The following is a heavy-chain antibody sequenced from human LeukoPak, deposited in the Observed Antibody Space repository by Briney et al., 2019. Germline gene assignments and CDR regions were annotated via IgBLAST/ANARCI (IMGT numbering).Heavy chain of an antibody. CDR3: VRSLKEVYHYYMDV. V-gene: IGHV1-69*01. CDR2: IIPMFGTA. J-gene: IGHJ6*03. Sequence: GSSVKVSCKASGGTFSYYAISWVRQAPGQGLEWMGGIIPMFGTANYAQKFQGRVTITADEPTSTAYMELSSLRSEDTAIYYCVRSLKEVYHYYMDVWGKGTTVTISS. CDR1: GGTFSYYA.